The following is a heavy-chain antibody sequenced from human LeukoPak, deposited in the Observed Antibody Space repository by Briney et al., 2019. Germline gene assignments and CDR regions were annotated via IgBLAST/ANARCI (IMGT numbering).Heavy chain of an antibody. V-gene: IGHV3-23*01. CDR2: ISGSGGST. Sequence: GGSLRLSCAASGFTFSSYGMHWVRQAPGKGLEWVSAISGSGGSTYYADSVKGRFTISRDNSKNTLYLQMNSLRAEDTAVYYCAKLSTSSGTDYWGQGTLVTVSS. J-gene: IGHJ4*02. D-gene: IGHD6-19*01. CDR1: GFTFSSYG. CDR3: AKLSTSSGTDY.